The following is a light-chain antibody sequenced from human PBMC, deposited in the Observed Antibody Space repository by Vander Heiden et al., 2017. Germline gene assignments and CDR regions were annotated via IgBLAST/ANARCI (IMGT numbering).Light chain of an antibody. J-gene: IGKJ5*01. CDR2: AAS. Sequence: DIQMTQSPSSLSASVGDRVTITCRASQSISSYLNWYQQKPGKAPKLLIYAASNLQSGVPSRFSGSGSGTDFTLTVISLQPEDFATYYCQQSDSTPITFGQGTRLEIK. CDR1: QSISSY. V-gene: IGKV1-39*01. CDR3: QQSDSTPIT.